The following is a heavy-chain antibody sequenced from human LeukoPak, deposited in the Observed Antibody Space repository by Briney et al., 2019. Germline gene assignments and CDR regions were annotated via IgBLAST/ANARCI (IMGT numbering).Heavy chain of an antibody. D-gene: IGHD5-24*01. V-gene: IGHV1-46*01. CDR2: IKPSGGNT. Sequence: GASEKVSCKTSGYSFTSYNLHWVRQAPGQRLEWMGIIKPSGGNTNYAQKFQGRVTMTRDTSTSTVYMELSSLKSEDTAVYYCARVRDGYNDAYDIWGQGTMVTVSS. CDR1: GYSFTSYN. CDR3: ARVRDGYNDAYDI. J-gene: IGHJ3*02.